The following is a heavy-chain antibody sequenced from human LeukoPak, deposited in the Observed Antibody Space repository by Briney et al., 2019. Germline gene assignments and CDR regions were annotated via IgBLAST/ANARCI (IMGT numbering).Heavy chain of an antibody. CDR2: IYYSGGT. Sequence: SETLSLTCTVSGGSISSYYWSWIRQPPGEGLEWIGYIYYSGGTNYNPSLKSRVTISVDTSKNQFSLKLSSVTAADTAVYYCARSLRSSRITMVRENYYFDYWGQGTLVTVSS. CDR1: GGSISSYY. CDR3: ARSLRSSRITMVRENYYFDY. J-gene: IGHJ4*02. V-gene: IGHV4-59*01. D-gene: IGHD3-10*01.